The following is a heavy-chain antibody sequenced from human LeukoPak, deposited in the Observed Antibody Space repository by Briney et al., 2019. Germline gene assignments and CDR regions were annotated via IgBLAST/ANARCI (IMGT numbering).Heavy chain of an antibody. J-gene: IGHJ4*02. Sequence: SETLSLTCTVSGGSISSSASYWGWIRQPPGRGLEWVATIYFSGSSYYNPSLKSRVTISLDTSKNQFSLKLSSMTAADTAGYFCARGEAYYFDYWGQGTLVTVSS. CDR3: ARGEAYYFDY. CDR2: IYFSGSS. V-gene: IGHV4-39*07. CDR1: GGSISSSASY.